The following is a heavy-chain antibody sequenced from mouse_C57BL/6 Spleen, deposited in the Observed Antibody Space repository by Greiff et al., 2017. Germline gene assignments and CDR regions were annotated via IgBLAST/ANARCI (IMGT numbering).Heavy chain of an antibody. Sequence: QVQLQQSGAELVKPGASVKISCKASGYAFSSYWLNWVKQRPGKGLAWIGQIYPGDGDTNYNGTFKGKPTLTADKSSSTAYMRLSSLTSEDSAVYFCARSAAQGFAYWGQGTLVTVSA. CDR2: IYPGDGDT. J-gene: IGHJ3*01. CDR3: ARSAAQGFAY. CDR1: GYAFSSYW. D-gene: IGHD3-2*02. V-gene: IGHV1-80*01.